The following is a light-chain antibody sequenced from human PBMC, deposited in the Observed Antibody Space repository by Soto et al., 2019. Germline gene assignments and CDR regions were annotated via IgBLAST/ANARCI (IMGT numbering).Light chain of an antibody. Sequence: ELVLTQSPGTLSLSPGERATLSCRASQSVSSSYLAWYQQKPGQAPRLLIYGASNRATGIPDRFSGSGSGTDFTLTISRLEPEDFAVYFCQQYVRSPPFTFVQGTKVEIK. CDR3: QQYVRSPPFT. CDR2: GAS. CDR1: QSVSSSY. J-gene: IGKJ2*01. V-gene: IGKV3-20*01.